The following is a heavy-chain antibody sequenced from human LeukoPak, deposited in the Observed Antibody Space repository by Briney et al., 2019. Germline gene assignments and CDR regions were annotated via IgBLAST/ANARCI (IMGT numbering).Heavy chain of an antibody. CDR3: ARTKTTVTTSLYYYYYYMDL. CDR2: ISSSSSTI. J-gene: IGHJ6*03. CDR1: GFTFSSYS. V-gene: IGHV3-48*04. D-gene: IGHD4-11*01. Sequence: GGALRLSCAASGFTFSSYSMNWVRQAPGKGLEWVSYISSSSSTIYSADSLRGRFTISRDNANNSLYQQMNSLRTEDTAVYYCARTKTTVTTSLYYYYYYMDLWGKGTTVTVSS.